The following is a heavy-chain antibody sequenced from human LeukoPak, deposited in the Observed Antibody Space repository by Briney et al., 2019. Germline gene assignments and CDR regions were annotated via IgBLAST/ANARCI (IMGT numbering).Heavy chain of an antibody. CDR2: INPSGGTT. D-gene: IGHD3-10*01. V-gene: IGHV1-46*01. CDR1: RYTFTNYY. J-gene: IGHJ3*02. Sequence: ASVKVSCKASRYTFTNYYMHWVRQAPGQGLEWMGIINPSGGTTSYAQKFQGRVTMTRDTSTSTVYMELSSLRSEDTAVYYCARARISMVRGVKLWNDVFDIWGQGTMVTVSS. CDR3: ARARISMVRGVKLWNDVFDI.